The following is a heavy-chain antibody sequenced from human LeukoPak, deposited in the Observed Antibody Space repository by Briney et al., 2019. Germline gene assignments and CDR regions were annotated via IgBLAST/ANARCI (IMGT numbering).Heavy chain of an antibody. CDR2: VSKDVINK. CDR3: YGLSAFDI. J-gene: IGHJ3*02. CDR1: GFTFSSYA. Sequence: GGSLRLSCAASGFTFSSYAMPWVRQAPGKGLEWVAVVSKDVINKYYADSVKGRFTISRDNSENTLFLQMNSLRAEDTADGVCYGLSAFDIWGQGTMVTVSS. V-gene: IGHV3-30*04. D-gene: IGHD2-8*01.